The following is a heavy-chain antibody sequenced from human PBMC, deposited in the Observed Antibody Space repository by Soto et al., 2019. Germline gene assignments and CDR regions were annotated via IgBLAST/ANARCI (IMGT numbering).Heavy chain of an antibody. CDR2: ISNSSSTI. D-gene: IGHD6-6*01. J-gene: IGHJ6*02. CDR1: GFTFSSYS. CDR3: ARPEYSSSSYGMDV. Sequence: EVQLVESGGGLVQPGGSLRLSCAASGFTFSSYSMNWVRQAPGKGLEWVSYISNSSSTIYYADSVKGRFTISRDNAKNSLYLQMNSLRDEDTAVYYCARPEYSSSSYGMDVWGQGTTVTVSS. V-gene: IGHV3-48*02.